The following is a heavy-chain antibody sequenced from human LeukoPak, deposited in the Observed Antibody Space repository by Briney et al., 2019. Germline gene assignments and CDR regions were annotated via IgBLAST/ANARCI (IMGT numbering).Heavy chain of an antibody. CDR1: GYTFTSYY. Sequence: ASVKVSCKASGYTFTSYYMHWVRQAPRQGLEWMGIINPSGGSTSYALKFQGRVTITTDESTSTAYMELSSLKSEDTAIYYCARVDRYYFYLDVWGEGTTVTVSS. CDR2: INPSGGST. CDR3: ARVDRYYFYLDV. V-gene: IGHV1-46*01. J-gene: IGHJ6*03.